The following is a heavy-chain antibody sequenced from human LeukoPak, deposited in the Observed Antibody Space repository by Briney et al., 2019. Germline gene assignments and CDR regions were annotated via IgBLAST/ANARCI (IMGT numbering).Heavy chain of an antibody. J-gene: IGHJ4*02. CDR1: GGSCSGYY. CDR3: ARRRNWNDVLDS. V-gene: IGHV4-34*01. CDR2: FKHGGST. Sequence: SEPLSLTCTVCGGSCSGYYWGGMREPPGKGVEWIGGFKHGGSTNCNPSRKSRATVLVDTEKNQFSLKLTSMTPADTGVYYCARRRNWNDVLDSWGQGNLVTVSP. D-gene: IGHD1-1*01.